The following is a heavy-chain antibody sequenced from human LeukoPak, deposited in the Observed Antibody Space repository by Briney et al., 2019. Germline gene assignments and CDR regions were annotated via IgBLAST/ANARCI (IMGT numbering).Heavy chain of an antibody. V-gene: IGHV4-4*07. CDR3: ARQDSSGGTDY. J-gene: IGHJ4*02. CDR2: IYASGST. Sequence: SETLSLTCTVSGDSMSNYYWSWIRQPAGKGLEWIGRIYASGSTNYNPSLKSRLTMSVDTSKNQFSLKLGSVTAADTAVYYCARQDSSGGTDYWGQGTLVTVSS. D-gene: IGHD6-19*01. CDR1: GDSMSNYY.